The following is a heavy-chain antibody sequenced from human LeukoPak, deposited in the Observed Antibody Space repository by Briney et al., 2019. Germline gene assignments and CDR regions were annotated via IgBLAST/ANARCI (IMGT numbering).Heavy chain of an antibody. V-gene: IGHV3-7*01. CDR2: IRQDGGEK. CDR1: GFAFSNYW. J-gene: IGHJ4*02. CDR3: VAGSGWLPDY. Sequence: PGGSLRLSRAASGFAFSNYWMNWVRRAPGKGLEWVAIIRQDGGEKLYVDSVKGRFTISRDNAKNSLYLQMNSLRAEDTAVYYCVAGSGWLPDYWGQGTQVTVSS. D-gene: IGHD6-19*01.